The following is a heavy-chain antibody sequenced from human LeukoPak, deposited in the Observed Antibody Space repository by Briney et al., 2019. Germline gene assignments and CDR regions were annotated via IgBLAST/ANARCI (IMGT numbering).Heavy chain of an antibody. D-gene: IGHD6-19*01. V-gene: IGHV4-59*01. J-gene: IGHJ5*02. CDR1: GGSISSYY. CDR3: ASGYSSGWYWFDP. Sequence: PSETLSLTCTVSGGSISSYYWSWIRQPPGKGLEWTGYIYYSGSTNYNPSLKSRVTISVDTSKNQFSLKLSSVTAADTAVYYCASGYSSGWYWFDPWGQGTLVTVSS. CDR2: IYYSGST.